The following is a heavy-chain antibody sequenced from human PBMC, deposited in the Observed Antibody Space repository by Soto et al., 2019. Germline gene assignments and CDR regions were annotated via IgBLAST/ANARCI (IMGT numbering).Heavy chain of an antibody. CDR2: IKQDGSEK. J-gene: IGHJ3*02. Sequence: EVQLVESGGGLVQPGGSLRLSCAGSGFIFSTNWMSWVRQAPGKGLEWVANIKQDGSEKYYVDSVKGRFTISRDNAKNSLYLQMNSLRAEDTAVSYCARDQGRSSGSTGDAFDIWGQGTMVTVSA. V-gene: IGHV3-7*01. CDR1: GFIFSTNW. CDR3: ARDQGRSSGSTGDAFDI. D-gene: IGHD1-26*01.